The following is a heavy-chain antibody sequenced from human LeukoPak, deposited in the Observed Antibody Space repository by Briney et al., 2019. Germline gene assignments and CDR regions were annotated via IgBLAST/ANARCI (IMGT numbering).Heavy chain of an antibody. CDR1: GGSISNYY. D-gene: IGHD6-6*01. Sequence: SETLSLTCTVSGGSISNYYWSWIRQPPGKGLEWIGYIYHSGNTNYNPSLKSRVTISVDTSNNQFSLNLNSVTAADTAVYYCARVSPVSSSVDYWGQGTLVTVSS. CDR3: ARVSPVSSSVDY. CDR2: IYHSGNT. J-gene: IGHJ4*02. V-gene: IGHV4-59*01.